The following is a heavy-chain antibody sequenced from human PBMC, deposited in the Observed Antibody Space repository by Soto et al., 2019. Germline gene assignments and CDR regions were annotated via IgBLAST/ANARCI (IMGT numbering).Heavy chain of an antibody. CDR1: GGSISSYY. D-gene: IGHD2-2*01. CDR2: IYYSGST. V-gene: IGHV4-59*01. CDR3: ARDSIETCSSTSCPNWFDP. J-gene: IGHJ5*02. Sequence: SETLSLTCTVSGGSISSYYWSWIRQPPGKGLEWIGYIYYSGSTNYNPSLKSRVTISVDTSKNQFSLKLSSVTAADTAVYYCARDSIETCSSTSCPNWFDPWGQGTLVT.